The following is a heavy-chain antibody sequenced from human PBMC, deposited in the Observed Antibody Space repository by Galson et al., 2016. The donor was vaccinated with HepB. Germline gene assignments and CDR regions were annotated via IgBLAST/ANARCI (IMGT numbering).Heavy chain of an antibody. CDR3: ARDNYNPYDFWSGYYPNSHYYLDV. CDR2: ISSRGSYI. V-gene: IGHV3-21*01. D-gene: IGHD3-3*01. Sequence: SLRLSCAASGFTFSSYAMSWVRQAPGKGREWVSSISSRGSYISYADAVEGRFTISRDNPRNSLSLQMNSLRAEDTAVYYCARDNYNPYDFWSGYYPNSHYYLDVWGKGTTVAVSS. CDR1: GFTFSSYA. J-gene: IGHJ6*03.